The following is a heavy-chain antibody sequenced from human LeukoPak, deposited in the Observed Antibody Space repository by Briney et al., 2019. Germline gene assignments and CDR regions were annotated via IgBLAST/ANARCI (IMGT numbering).Heavy chain of an antibody. CDR3: ARGRGRLLLHNWFDP. CDR2: MNPNSGNT. CDR1: RYTFTSYD. D-gene: IGHD2-15*01. V-gene: IGHV1-8*01. J-gene: IGHJ5*02. Sequence: GASVKVSCKASRYTFTSYDINWVRQATGQGLEWMGWMNPNSGNTGYAQKFQGRVTMTRNTSISTAYMELSSLRSKDTAVYYCARGRGRLLLHNWFDPWGQGTLVTVSS.